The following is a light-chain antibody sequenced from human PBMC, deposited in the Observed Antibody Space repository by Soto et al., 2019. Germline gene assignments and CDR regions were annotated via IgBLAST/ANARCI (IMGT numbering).Light chain of an antibody. CDR3: QQYNNWPRT. Sequence: EVGVKMSPGTLSLSPGARATLSCRASQSVSSSNLAWYQQKPGQAPRLLIYDASTRATGIPARFSGSGSGTEFTLTISSLQSEDFAVYYCQQYNNWPRTFGQVTKVAIK. CDR1: QSVSSSN. J-gene: IGKJ1*01. V-gene: IGKV3-15*01. CDR2: DAS.